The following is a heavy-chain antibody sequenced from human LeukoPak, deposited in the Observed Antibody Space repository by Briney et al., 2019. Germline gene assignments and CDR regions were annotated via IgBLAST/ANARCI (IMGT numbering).Heavy chain of an antibody. CDR1: GFTFSSYG. V-gene: IGHV3-30*02. CDR2: IRYDGSNK. CDR3: AKGPEGIVVVPAAINFDYYYYMDV. Sequence: GGSLRLSCAASGFTFSSYGMHWVRQAPGKGLEWVAFIRYDGSNKYYADSVKGRFTISRDNSKNTLYLQMNSLRAEDTAVYYCAKGPEGIVVVPAAINFDYYYYMDVWGKGTTVTVSS. J-gene: IGHJ6*03. D-gene: IGHD2-2*01.